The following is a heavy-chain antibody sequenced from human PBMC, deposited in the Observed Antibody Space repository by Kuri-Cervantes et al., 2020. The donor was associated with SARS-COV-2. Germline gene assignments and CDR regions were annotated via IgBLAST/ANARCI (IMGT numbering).Heavy chain of an antibody. D-gene: IGHD5-12*01. V-gene: IGHV5-51*01. J-gene: IGHJ6*02. Sequence: KVSCKGSGYSFTSYWIGWVRQMPGKGLEWMGIIYPGDSDTRYSPSFQSQVTISADKSISTAYLQWSSLKASDTAMYYCARTGSGYDSVYYYYGMDVWGQGTTVTVSS. CDR3: ARTGSGYDSVYYYYGMDV. CDR1: GYSFTSYW. CDR2: IYPGDSDT.